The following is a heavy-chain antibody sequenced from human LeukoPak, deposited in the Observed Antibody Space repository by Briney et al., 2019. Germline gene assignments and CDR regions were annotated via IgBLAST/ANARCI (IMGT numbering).Heavy chain of an antibody. CDR1: GFTFSSYA. V-gene: IGHV3-30*04. J-gene: IGHJ4*02. D-gene: IGHD5-24*01. CDR3: ARDWEGDGYLDY. Sequence: GGSLRLSCAASGFTFSSYAMHWVRQAPGKGLEWVAVTSYDGSNKYYADSVKGRFTISRDNSKNTLYLQMNSLRAEDTAVYYCARDWEGDGYLDYWGQGTLVTVSS. CDR2: TSYDGSNK.